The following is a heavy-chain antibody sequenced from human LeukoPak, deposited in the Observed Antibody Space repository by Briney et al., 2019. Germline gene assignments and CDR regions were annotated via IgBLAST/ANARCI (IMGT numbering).Heavy chain of an antibody. CDR1: GYTFTGYY. J-gene: IGHJ4*02. D-gene: IGHD3-16*01. Sequence: ASVKVSCKASGYTFTGYYMHWVRQAPGQGLEWMGWINPNSGGTNYAQKFQGRVTMTRDTSISTAYMELSRLRSDDTAVYYCARGFGSLRPYYFDDWGQGTLVTVSS. CDR2: INPNSGGT. CDR3: ARGFGSLRPYYFDD. V-gene: IGHV1-2*02.